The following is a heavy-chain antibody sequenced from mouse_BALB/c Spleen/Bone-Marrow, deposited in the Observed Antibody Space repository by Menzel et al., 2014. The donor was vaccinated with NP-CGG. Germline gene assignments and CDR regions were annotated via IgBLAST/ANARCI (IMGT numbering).Heavy chain of an antibody. CDR2: INPYNGDT. CDR3: ARDYYDYYFDY. Sequence: GPXLVKPGASVKISCKASGYSFTGYFMNWVMQSHGKSLEWIGRINPYNGDTFYNQKFKGKATLTVDKSSSTAHMELRSLASEXSAVYYCARDYYDYYFDYWGQXXTLTXSS. D-gene: IGHD2-4*01. V-gene: IGHV1-20*02. J-gene: IGHJ2*01. CDR1: GYSFTGYF.